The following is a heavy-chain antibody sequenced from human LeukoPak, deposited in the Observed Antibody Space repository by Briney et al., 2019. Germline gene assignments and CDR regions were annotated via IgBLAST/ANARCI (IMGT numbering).Heavy chain of an antibody. CDR3: ARDRRMRARGYGKTGTTALDY. D-gene: IGHD1-7*01. Sequence: PGGSLRLSCAASGFTFSSYDMSWVRQAPGKGLEWVSGVSGSGGSRNYADSVKGRFTISRDNSEKTLYLQMNSLRAEDTAVYFCARDRRMRARGYGKTGTTALDYWGQGTLVTVSS. CDR2: VSGSGGSR. CDR1: GFTFSSYD. V-gene: IGHV3-23*01. J-gene: IGHJ4*02.